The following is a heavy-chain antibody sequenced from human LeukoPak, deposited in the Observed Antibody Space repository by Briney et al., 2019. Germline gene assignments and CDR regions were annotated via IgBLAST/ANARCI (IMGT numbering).Heavy chain of an antibody. CDR2: IYYSGST. Sequence: SETLSLTCTVSGGSISSYYWSWIRQPPGKGLEWIGYIYYSGSTNYNPSLKSRVTISVDTSKNQFSLKLSSVTAADTAVYYCAREVTMVRGVRDDAFDIWGQGTMVTVSS. D-gene: IGHD3-10*01. CDR1: GGSISSYY. V-gene: IGHV4-59*01. CDR3: AREVTMVRGVRDDAFDI. J-gene: IGHJ3*02.